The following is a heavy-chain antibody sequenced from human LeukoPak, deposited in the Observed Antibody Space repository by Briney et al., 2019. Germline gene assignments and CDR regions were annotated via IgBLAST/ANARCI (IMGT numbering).Heavy chain of an antibody. V-gene: IGHV3-21*01. CDR2: IISSSSYI. D-gene: IGHD5-18*01. CDR1: GFTFSIYS. J-gene: IGHJ6*02. CDR3: AREFVHSYGYNNYYYGMDV. Sequence: GGSLRLSCAASGFTFSIYSMSWVRQAPGKGLEWVSSIISSSSYIYYADSVKGRFTISRDNAKNSLYVQMNSLRAEDTAVYYCAREFVHSYGYNNYYYGMDVWGQGTTVTVSS.